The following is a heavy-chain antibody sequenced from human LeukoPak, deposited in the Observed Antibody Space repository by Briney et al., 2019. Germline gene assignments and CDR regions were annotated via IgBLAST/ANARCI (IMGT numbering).Heavy chain of an antibody. CDR3: ARDRGFGNNWFDP. J-gene: IGHJ5*02. V-gene: IGHV3-48*03. CDR2: ITGSGSTI. D-gene: IGHD3-10*01. CDR1: GFTFSSYE. Sequence: GGSLRLSCAASGFTFSSYEMNWVRQAPGKGLEWVSYITGSGSTIYYADSVKGRFTISRDNAKNSLYLQMNSLRAEDTALYYCARDRGFGNNWFDPWGQGTLVTVSS.